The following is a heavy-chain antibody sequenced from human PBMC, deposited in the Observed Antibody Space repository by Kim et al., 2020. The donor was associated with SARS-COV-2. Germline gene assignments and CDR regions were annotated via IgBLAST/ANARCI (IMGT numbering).Heavy chain of an antibody. J-gene: IGHJ4*02. Sequence: GGSLRLSCAVSGFTFSTTAMHWVRQAPGKGLEWIAYISRSGSAIVYADSVKGRFTISRDEAKNSIFLQMNSLRDEDTAVYYCARDRTAFDYWGQGTLVTVPS. D-gene: IGHD1-1*01. CDR2: ISRSGSAI. CDR3: ARDRTAFDY. CDR1: GFTFSTTA. V-gene: IGHV3-48*02.